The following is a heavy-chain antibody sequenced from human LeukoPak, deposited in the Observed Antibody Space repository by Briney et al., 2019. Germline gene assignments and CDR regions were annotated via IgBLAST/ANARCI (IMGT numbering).Heavy chain of an antibody. CDR1: GFTFDDYA. CDR3: AKDSGGDYSTYYFDY. D-gene: IGHD4-17*01. V-gene: IGHV3-9*01. CDR2: ISWNSGSI. J-gene: IGHJ4*02. Sequence: GGSLRLSCAASGFTFDDYAMHWVRQAPGKGLEWVSCISWNSGSIAYADSLKGRFTISRDNAKNSLYLQMNSLRAEDTALYYCAKDSGGDYSTYYFDYWGQGTLVTVSS.